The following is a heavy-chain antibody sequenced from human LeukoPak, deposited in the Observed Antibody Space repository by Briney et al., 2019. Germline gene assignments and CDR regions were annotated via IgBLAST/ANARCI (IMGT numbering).Heavy chain of an antibody. J-gene: IGHJ4*02. CDR3: ATSRVFDY. CDR1: GFTFDSYA. V-gene: IGHV3-21*01. CDR2: INGPSDNI. Sequence: GGSLRLSCAASGFTFDSYAMSWLRQAPGKGLEWVAFINGPSDNIRYADSVEGRFTISRDNVKNSLYLQMHSLRIEDTAVYYCATSRVFDYWGQGALVTVSS.